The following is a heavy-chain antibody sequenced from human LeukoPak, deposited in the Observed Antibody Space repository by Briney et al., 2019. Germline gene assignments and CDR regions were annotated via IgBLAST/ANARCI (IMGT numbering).Heavy chain of an antibody. V-gene: IGHV1-69*04. Sequence: SVKVSCKSSGGTFSSYAISWVRQAPGQGLEWMGRIIPILGIANYAQKFQGRVTITADKSTSTAYMELSSLRSEDTAVYYCARGELMDYWGQGTLVTVSS. D-gene: IGHD1-7*01. J-gene: IGHJ4*02. CDR3: ARGELMDY. CDR1: GGTFSSYA. CDR2: IIPILGIA.